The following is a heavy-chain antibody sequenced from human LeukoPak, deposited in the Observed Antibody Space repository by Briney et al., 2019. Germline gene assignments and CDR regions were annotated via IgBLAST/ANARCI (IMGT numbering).Heavy chain of an antibody. CDR2: TYYRSKWYN. V-gene: IGHV6-1*01. CDR1: GDSVSSNSAA. J-gene: IGHJ5*02. D-gene: IGHD3-3*01. CDR3: ARDEFLEWVNWFDP. Sequence: SQTLSLTCAISGDSVSSNSAAWNWIRQSPSRGLEWLGRTYYRSKWYNDYAVSVKSRITINPDTSKNQFSLQLNSVTPEDTDVYYCARDEFLEWVNWFDPWGQGTLVTVSS.